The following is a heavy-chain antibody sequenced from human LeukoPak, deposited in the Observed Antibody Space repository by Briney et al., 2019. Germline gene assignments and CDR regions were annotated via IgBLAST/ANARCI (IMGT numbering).Heavy chain of an antibody. J-gene: IGHJ4*02. D-gene: IGHD2-2*01. CDR3: AREAFEYCSSSSCPSHFDY. CDR2: ISSSGSTI. Sequence: GGSLRLSCAASGFTFSDYYMSWIRQAPGKGLEWVSYISSSGSTIYYADSVKGRFTISRDNARNSLSLQMNSLRADDTAVYYCAREAFEYCSSSSCPSHFDYWGRGTLVTVSS. CDR1: GFTFSDYY. V-gene: IGHV3-11*04.